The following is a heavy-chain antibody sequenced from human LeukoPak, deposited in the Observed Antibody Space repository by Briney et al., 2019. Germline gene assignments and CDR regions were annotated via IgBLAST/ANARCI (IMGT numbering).Heavy chain of an antibody. J-gene: IGHJ4*02. Sequence: AASVKVSCKASGYTFTSYYMHWVRQAPGQGLEWMAIINPSGGSTSYAQKFQGRVTMTRDTSASTVYMELYSLRSEDTAVYYCARGHSSGYYTGPLDYWGQGTLVTVSS. CDR2: INPSGGST. D-gene: IGHD3-22*01. CDR1: GYTFTSYY. V-gene: IGHV1-46*01. CDR3: ARGHSSGYYTGPLDY.